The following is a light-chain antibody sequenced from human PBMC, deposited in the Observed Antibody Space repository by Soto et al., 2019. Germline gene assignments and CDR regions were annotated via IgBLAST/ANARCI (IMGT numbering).Light chain of an antibody. CDR3: CSYADNDTYV. V-gene: IGLV2-23*02. CDR1: SSVIGNFRL. J-gene: IGLJ1*01. Sequence: LAQPSSVSASPGSSIPLSCTVTSSVIGNFRLVSWYQQHPGNVPKVVIFEFHKRPSRVSTRLSDSMSGTTASLSISGLQTEDEADYYCCSYADNDTYVCGSGTKVTVL. CDR2: EFH.